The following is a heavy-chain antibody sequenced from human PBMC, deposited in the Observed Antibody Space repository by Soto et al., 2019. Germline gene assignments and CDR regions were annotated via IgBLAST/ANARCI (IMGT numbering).Heavy chain of an antibody. J-gene: IGHJ3*02. V-gene: IGHV3-23*01. CDR3: AKLYSGYDCRSDAFDI. CDR2: ISGSGGST. D-gene: IGHD5-12*01. CDR1: GFTFSSNA. Sequence: EVQLLESGGGLVQPGGSLRLSCAASGFTFSSNAMNWVRQAPGKGLEWVSGISGSGGSTYYTDSVKGRFTISRDNSKNTLYVHMNSVRAGDTAVYYCAKLYSGYDCRSDAFDIWGQGTMVTVSS.